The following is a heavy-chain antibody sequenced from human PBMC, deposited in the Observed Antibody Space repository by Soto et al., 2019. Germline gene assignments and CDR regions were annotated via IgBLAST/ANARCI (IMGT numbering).Heavy chain of an antibody. CDR3: GKDPASAAGTFFDYCYYVDV. D-gene: IGHD6-13*01. CDR2: ISHDGGNK. CDR1: AFTLRSYG. Sequence: QVQLVESGGGAVQPGRSLRLSCTASAFTLRSYGMHWVRQAPGKGLEWVAVISHDGGNKYYADSVRGRFTISRDNSKNMIYLQMNSRRAEDTAVYCCGKDPASAAGTFFDYCYYVDVWGKGTTVTVSS. J-gene: IGHJ6*03. V-gene: IGHV3-30*18.